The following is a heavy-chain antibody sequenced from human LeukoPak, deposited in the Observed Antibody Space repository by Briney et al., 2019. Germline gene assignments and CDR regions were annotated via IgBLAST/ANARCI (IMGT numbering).Heavy chain of an antibody. CDR2: IRSDGSIK. J-gene: IGHJ4*02. CDR1: GFTFSSYG. V-gene: IGHV3-30*02. CDR3: AKDLPEPYFDY. Sequence: GSLRLSCAASGFTFSSYGMHWVRQAPGKGLEWVAFIRSDGSIKYYADSVKGRFTISRDISKNTLYLQMNSLRAEDTSVYYCAKDLPEPYFDYWGQGTLVTVSS.